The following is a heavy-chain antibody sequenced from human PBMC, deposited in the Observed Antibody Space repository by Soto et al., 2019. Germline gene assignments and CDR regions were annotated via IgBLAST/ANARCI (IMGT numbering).Heavy chain of an antibody. CDR1: GFTFSYSY. CDR3: ARFFSQGTTYFDY. J-gene: IGHJ4*01. CDR2: ISSSGSYF. D-gene: IGHD1-1*01. V-gene: IGHV3-11*01. Sequence: KPGGSLRLSCTASGFTFSYSYMSWMRQAPGKGLEWISYISSSGSYFYYADSVKGRFSISRDNAKNSLYLQMNSLRAEDTAVYYCARFFSQGTTYFDYWGLGTLVTVSS.